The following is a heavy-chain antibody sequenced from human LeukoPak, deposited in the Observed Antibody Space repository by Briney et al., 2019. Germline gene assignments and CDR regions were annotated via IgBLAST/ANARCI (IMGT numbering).Heavy chain of an antibody. J-gene: IGHJ4*02. D-gene: IGHD3-10*02. Sequence: GGSLRLFCAAWGFIFSSYGMQGARQAPGKGLEWVAVISYDGSNKYYADSVKGRFTISRDNSKNTLYLQMNSLRAEDTAVYYCAKDCSWGLDYWGQGTLVTVSS. V-gene: IGHV3-30*18. CDR2: ISYDGSNK. CDR1: GFIFSSYG. CDR3: AKDCSWGLDY.